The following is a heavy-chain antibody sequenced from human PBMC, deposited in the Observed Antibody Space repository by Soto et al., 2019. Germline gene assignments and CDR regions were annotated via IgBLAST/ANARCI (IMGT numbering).Heavy chain of an antibody. V-gene: IGHV3-23*04. D-gene: IGHD3-22*01. CDR3: AKVYDSSGYYYEDAFDI. CDR1: GFTFSSYA. CDR2: ISGSGGST. Sequence: EVQLVESGGGLVQPGGSLRLSCAASGFTFSSYAMSWVRQAPGKGLEWVSAISGSGGSTYYADSVKGRFTISRDNSKNTLYLQMNSLRAEDTAVYYCAKVYDSSGYYYEDAFDIWGQGTMVTVSS. J-gene: IGHJ3*02.